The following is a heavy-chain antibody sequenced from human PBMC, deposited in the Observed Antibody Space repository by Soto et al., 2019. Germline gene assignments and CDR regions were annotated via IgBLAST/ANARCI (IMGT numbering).Heavy chain of an antibody. CDR1: GYKFTDYF. J-gene: IGHJ4*02. Sequence: QVQVVQSGAEVKKPGASVNISCKASGYKFTDYFVHWVRQAPGQGREWMGLIKPSGGDTIYAQNCQGRLTMTRDTSTSTVYMELSSLKFEGTAVYYCARGGSPLERLGSRWGQGTLVSVSS. D-gene: IGHD1-1*01. V-gene: IGHV1-46*01. CDR2: IKPSGGDT. CDR3: ARGGSPLERLGSR.